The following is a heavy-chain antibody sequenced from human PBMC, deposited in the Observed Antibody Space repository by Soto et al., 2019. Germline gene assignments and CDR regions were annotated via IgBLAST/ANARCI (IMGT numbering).Heavy chain of an antibody. J-gene: IGHJ3*02. V-gene: IGHV3-33*01. CDR2: IWYDGSNK. D-gene: IGHD2-15*01. CDR3: ARDLEAKGGSKPGYAFDI. CDR1: GFTFSSYG. Sequence: GGSLRLSCAASGFTFSSYGMHWVRQAPGKGLEWVAVIWYDGSNKYYADSVKGRFTISRDNSKNTLYLQMNSLRAEDTAVYYCARDLEAKGGSKPGYAFDIWGQGTMVTVSS.